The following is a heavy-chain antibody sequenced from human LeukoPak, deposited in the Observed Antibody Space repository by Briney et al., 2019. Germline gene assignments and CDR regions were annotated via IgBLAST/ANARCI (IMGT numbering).Heavy chain of an antibody. Sequence: PTGGSLRLSCAASGFTFSSYAMSWVRQAPGKGLEWVSAISGSGGSTYYADSVKGRFTISRDNSKNTLYLQMNSLRAEDTAVYYCAKDIYYDFWSGYSPTDYWGQGTLVTVSS. D-gene: IGHD3-3*01. V-gene: IGHV3-23*01. J-gene: IGHJ4*02. CDR3: AKDIYYDFWSGYSPTDY. CDR1: GFTFSSYA. CDR2: ISGSGGST.